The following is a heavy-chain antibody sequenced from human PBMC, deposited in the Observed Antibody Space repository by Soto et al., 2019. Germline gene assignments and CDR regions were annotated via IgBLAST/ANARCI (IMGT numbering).Heavy chain of an antibody. CDR2: ISSSSSYI. CDR3: AREGYSSGWGNWFDP. CDR1: GFTFSSYS. J-gene: IGHJ5*02. Sequence: EVQLVESGGGLVKPGGSLRLSCAASGFTFSSYSMNWVRQAPGKGLEWVSSISSSSSYIYYADSVKGRFTISRDNAKNSLYLQMNSLRAEGTAVYYCAREGYSSGWGNWFDPWGQGTLVTVSS. V-gene: IGHV3-21*01. D-gene: IGHD6-19*01.